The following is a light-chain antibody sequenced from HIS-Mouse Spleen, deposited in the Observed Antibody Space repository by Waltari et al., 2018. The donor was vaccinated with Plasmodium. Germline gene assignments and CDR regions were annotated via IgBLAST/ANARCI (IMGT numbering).Light chain of an antibody. CDR2: GAS. J-gene: IGKJ5*01. CDR3: QQDNNWPT. CDR1: QSVSSN. V-gene: IGKV3-15*01. Sequence: EIVMTQSPATLSVSPGERATLSCRASQSVSSNLAWYQQKPGQAPRLLIDGASTRATGIPARFSGSGSGTEFTLTISSMQSEDFAVYYCQQDNNWPTFGQGTRLEIK.